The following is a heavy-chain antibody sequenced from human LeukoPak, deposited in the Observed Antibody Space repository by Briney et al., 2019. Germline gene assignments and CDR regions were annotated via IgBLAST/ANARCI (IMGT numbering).Heavy chain of an antibody. CDR3: ARAQYYYYSSGAVGFDP. J-gene: IGHJ5*02. Sequence: GGSLRLSCAASGFTFSSYEMNWVRQAPGKGLEWVSYISSSGSTIYYADSVKGRFTISRDNAKNSLYLQMNSLRAEDTAVYYCARAQYYYYSSGAVGFDPWGQGTLVTVSS. V-gene: IGHV3-48*03. CDR2: ISSSGSTI. CDR1: GFTFSSYE. D-gene: IGHD3-22*01.